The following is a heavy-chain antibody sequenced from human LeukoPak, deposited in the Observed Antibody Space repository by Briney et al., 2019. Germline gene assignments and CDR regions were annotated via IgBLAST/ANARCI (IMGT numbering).Heavy chain of an antibody. J-gene: IGHJ2*01. CDR2: IYSGSAT. V-gene: IGHV3-53*01. D-gene: IGHD6-13*01. CDR3: ARATGSSWAARYFDL. CDR1: GFTVSSNY. Sequence: PGGSLRLSCAASGFTVSSNYMSWVRQAPGKGLEWVSVIYSGSATYYADSVKGRFIISRDNSKNTLYLQMNSLRAEDTAVYYCARATGSSWAARYFDLWGRGTLVTVSS.